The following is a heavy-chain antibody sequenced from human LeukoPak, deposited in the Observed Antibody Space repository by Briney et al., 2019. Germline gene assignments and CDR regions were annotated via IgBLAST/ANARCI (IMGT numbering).Heavy chain of an antibody. CDR1: GGSISSYY. CDR3: ARGEYIAAAGTSWFDP. D-gene: IGHD6-13*01. CDR2: IYYSGST. V-gene: IGHV4-59*01. Sequence: SETLSLTCTVSGGSISSYYWSWIRQPPGKGLEWIGYIYYSGSTNYNPSLKSRVTISVDTSKNQFSLKLSSVTAADTAVYYCARGEYIAAAGTSWFDPWGQGTLVTVSS. J-gene: IGHJ5*02.